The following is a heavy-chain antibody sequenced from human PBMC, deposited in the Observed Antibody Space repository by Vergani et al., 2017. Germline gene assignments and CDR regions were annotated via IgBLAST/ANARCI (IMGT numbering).Heavy chain of an antibody. V-gene: IGHV3-21*04. Sequence: VQLVESGGGLVKPGGSLRLSCAASGFTFSDFSMSWVRQAPGKGLEWVAFIGSSGPYINYADSVKGRFIISRDNSKNTLYLQMNSLKAEDTAVYYCAKESQTGDAYWGQGTLVTVSS. J-gene: IGHJ4*02. CDR2: IGSSGPYI. CDR1: GFTFSDFS. CDR3: AKESQTGDAY. D-gene: IGHD7-27*01.